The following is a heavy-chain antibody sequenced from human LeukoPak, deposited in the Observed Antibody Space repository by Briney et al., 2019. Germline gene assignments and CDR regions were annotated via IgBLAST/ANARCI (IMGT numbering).Heavy chain of an antibody. CDR1: GFTFDDYG. Sequence: GGSLRLSCAASGFTFDDYGMSWVRQAPGKGLEWVSGINWNGGSTGYADSVKGRFTISRDNAKNSLYLQMNSLRAEDTALYYCARENPVWQWLVRGWFDPWGQGTLVTVSS. CDR3: ARENPVWQWLVRGWFDP. D-gene: IGHD6-19*01. CDR2: INWNGGST. J-gene: IGHJ5*02. V-gene: IGHV3-20*04.